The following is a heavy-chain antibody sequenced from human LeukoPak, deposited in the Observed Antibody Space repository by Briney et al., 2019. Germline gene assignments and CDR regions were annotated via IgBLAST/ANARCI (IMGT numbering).Heavy chain of an antibody. CDR1: GGSISSYY. CDR2: IYYSGST. D-gene: IGHD3-10*01. V-gene: IGHV4-59*01. Sequence: SETLSLTCTVSGGSISSYYWSWIRQPPGKGLEWIGYIYYSGSTNYNPSLKSRVTISVDTSKNQFSLKLSSVTAADTAVYYCARGFGRPMVRGVIITSFFDYWGQGTLVTVSS. J-gene: IGHJ4*02. CDR3: ARGFGRPMVRGVIITSFFDY.